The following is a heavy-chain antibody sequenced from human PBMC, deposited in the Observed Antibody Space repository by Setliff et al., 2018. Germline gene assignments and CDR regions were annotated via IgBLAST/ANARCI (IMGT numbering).Heavy chain of an antibody. Sequence: ASVKVSCKTSGFRFTNFGFSWVRQAPGQGLEWLGSISPYSGNTNYPQWLQDRVTMTIDTSATTVYMELKSLRSDDTAVYYCVKDTYYYDSSGYYVFDYWGQGTLVTVSS. J-gene: IGHJ4*02. CDR1: GFRFTNFG. D-gene: IGHD3-22*01. V-gene: IGHV1-18*01. CDR2: ISPYSGNT. CDR3: VKDTYYYDSSGYYVFDY.